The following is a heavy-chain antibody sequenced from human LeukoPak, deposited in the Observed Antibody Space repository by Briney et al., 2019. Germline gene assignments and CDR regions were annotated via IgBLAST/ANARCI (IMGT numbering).Heavy chain of an antibody. CDR1: GFTFSSYG. CDR3: AKKRTAENYFDY. CDR2: IRYDGSNK. Sequence: GGSLRLPCAASGFTFSSYGMHWVRQAPGKGLEWVAFIRYDGSNKYYADSVKGRFTISRDNSKNTLYLQMNSLRPEDTAVYYCAKKRTAENYFDYWGQGTLVTVSS. J-gene: IGHJ4*02. D-gene: IGHD1/OR15-1a*01. V-gene: IGHV3-30*02.